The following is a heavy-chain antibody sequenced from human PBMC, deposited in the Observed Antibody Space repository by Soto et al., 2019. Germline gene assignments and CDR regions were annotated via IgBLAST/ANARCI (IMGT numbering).Heavy chain of an antibody. CDR2: MSYDGNKK. J-gene: IGHJ4*02. Sequence: QVQLVESGGGVVQPGRSLRLSCAVSGFTLSSYGIHWVRQAPGKGLEWVAFMSYDGNKKYYADSVKGRFTISRDNSKNTXXXXXXXXXXXXXXXXXXXXXXXXXXXXIIDGHWGQGTQVTVSS. V-gene: IGHV3-30*03. CDR3: XXXXXXXXXXIIDGH. CDR1: GFTLSSYG.